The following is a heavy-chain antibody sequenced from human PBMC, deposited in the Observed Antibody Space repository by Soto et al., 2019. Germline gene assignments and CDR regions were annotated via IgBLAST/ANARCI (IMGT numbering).Heavy chain of an antibody. CDR2: ISYDGSNK. D-gene: IGHD2-15*01. CDR3: AHRFGGTWPFDY. CDR1: GFTFSSYA. Sequence: RLSCAASGFTFSSYAMHWGRQAPGKGLEWVAVISYDGSNKYYADSVKGRFTISKATSKNQVVLTMTNMDPVDTATYYCAHRFGGTWPFDYWGQGTLVTVSS. V-gene: IGHV3-30*14. J-gene: IGHJ4*02.